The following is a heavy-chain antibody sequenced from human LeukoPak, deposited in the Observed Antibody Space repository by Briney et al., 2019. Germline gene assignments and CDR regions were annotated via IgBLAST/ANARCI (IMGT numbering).Heavy chain of an antibody. CDR1: GGSISSSNW. Sequence: PSETLSLNCAVSGGSISSSNWWSWVRQPPGKGLEWIGEIYHSGSTNYNPSLKSRVTISVDKSKNQFSLKLSSVPAADTAVYYCARVKQPPLLVPAATSGVFDYWGQGTLVTVSS. CDR2: IYHSGST. V-gene: IGHV4-4*02. J-gene: IGHJ4*02. D-gene: IGHD2-2*01. CDR3: ARVKQPPLLVPAATSGVFDY.